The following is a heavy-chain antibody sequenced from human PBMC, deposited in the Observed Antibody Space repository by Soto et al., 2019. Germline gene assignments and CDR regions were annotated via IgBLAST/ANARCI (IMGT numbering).Heavy chain of an antibody. CDR1: GYSFTRYG. J-gene: IGHJ6*02. Sequence: QVQLVQSRAEVKNPGASVKVSCKASGYSFTRYGIAWARQAPGQGLEWMGWINTYNGNTNYAHNLQGRVTLTTDTPTSTAYMELTSLRSNDTAIYYCAMVDVYVTPSPQDVWGQGTTVIVSS. V-gene: IGHV1-18*01. CDR3: AMVDVYVTPSPQDV. D-gene: IGHD3-16*01. CDR2: INTYNGNT.